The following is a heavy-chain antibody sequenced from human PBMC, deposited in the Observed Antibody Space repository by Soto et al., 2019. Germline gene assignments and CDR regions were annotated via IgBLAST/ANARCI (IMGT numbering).Heavy chain of an antibody. CDR3: AKDNYSSCWYGRYYYGYYMDV. CDR1: GFTFSSYA. V-gene: IGHV3-23*01. D-gene: IGHD6-19*01. J-gene: IGHJ6*03. CDR2: ISGSGGST. Sequence: EVQLLESGGGLVQPGGSLRLSCAASGFTFSSYAMSWVRQAPGKGLECVSAISGSGGSTYYADSVKGRFTISRDNSKNTLYLQMNSLRAEDTAVYYCAKDNYSSCWYGRYYYGYYMDVWGKGTTVTVAS.